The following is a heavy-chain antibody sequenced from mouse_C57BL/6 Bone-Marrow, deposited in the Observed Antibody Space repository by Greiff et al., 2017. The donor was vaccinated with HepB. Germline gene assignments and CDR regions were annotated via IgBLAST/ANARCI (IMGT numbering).Heavy chain of an antibody. V-gene: IGHV1-81*01. CDR3: AREGIITTVVATEAMDY. D-gene: IGHD1-1*01. J-gene: IGHJ4*01. CDR2: IYPRSGNT. CDR1: GYTFTSYG. Sequence: VKLMESGAELARPGASVKLSCKASGYTFTSYGISWVKQRTGQGLEWIGEIYPRSGNTYYNEKFKGKATLTADKSSSTAYMELRSLTSEDSAVYFCAREGIITTVVATEAMDYWGQGTSVTVSS.